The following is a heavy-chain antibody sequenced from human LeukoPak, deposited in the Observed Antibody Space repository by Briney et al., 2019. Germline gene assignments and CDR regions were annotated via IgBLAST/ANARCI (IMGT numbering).Heavy chain of an antibody. CDR1: GFSFENYN. V-gene: IGHV3-23*01. D-gene: IGHD1-14*01. J-gene: IGHJ4*02. CDR3: AKPARTDYTDY. Sequence: GGSLRLSCAASGFSFENYNMNWVRQAPGKGLEWVSAISGSSGRTYYADFVKGRFTISRDNSKNTLYLQMNSLRAGDTAIYFCAKPARTDYTDYWGQGTLVTVSS. CDR2: ISGSSGRT.